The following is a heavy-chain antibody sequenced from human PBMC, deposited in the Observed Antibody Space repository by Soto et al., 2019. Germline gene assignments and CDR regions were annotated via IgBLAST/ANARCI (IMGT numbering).Heavy chain of an antibody. CDR3: AKDLQSYGDYDYYCYGMDV. J-gene: IGHJ6*02. D-gene: IGHD4-17*01. CDR2: ISYDGTNK. Sequence: VPLVESGGGEVQPGRSLTISCAASGFTFSTYGMHWVRQTPGKGLEWVAVISYDGTNKFYSDSVKGRFTISRDNFKNTLTLQMNSLRADDTAVYSCAKDLQSYGDYDYYCYGMDVWGLGTRVTVSS. CDR1: GFTFSTYG. V-gene: IGHV3-30*18.